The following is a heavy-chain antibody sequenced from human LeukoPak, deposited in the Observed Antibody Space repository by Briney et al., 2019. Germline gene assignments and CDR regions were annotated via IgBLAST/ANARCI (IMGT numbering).Heavy chain of an antibody. CDR2: ISSSSSTI. Sequence: GGSLRLSCAASGFTFSSYSMNWVRQAPGKGLEWVSYISSSSSTIYYADSVKGRFTISRDNAKNSLYLQMNSLRAEDTAVYYCARDDLTGLVDYCGQGTLVTVSS. V-gene: IGHV3-48*01. CDR3: ARDDLTGLVDY. D-gene: IGHD3-16*01. J-gene: IGHJ4*02. CDR1: GFTFSSYS.